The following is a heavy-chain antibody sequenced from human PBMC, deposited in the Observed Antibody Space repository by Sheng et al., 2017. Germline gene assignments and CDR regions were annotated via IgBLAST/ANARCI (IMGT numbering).Heavy chain of an antibody. CDR1: GGTFSSYA. J-gene: IGHJ4*02. V-gene: IGHV1-69*13. Sequence: QVQLVQSGAEVKKPGSSVKVSCKASGGTFSSYAISWVRQAPGQGLEWIGGIIPIFGTANYAQKFQGRVTITADESTSTAYMELSSLRSEDTAVYYCARRRDIVATIGGFDYWGQGTLVTVSS. D-gene: IGHD5-12*01. CDR3: ARRRDIVATIGGFDY. CDR2: IIPIFGTA.